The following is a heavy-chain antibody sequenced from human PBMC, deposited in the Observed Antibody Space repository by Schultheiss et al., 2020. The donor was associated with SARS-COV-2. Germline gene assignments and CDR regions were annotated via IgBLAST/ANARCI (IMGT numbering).Heavy chain of an antibody. Sequence: SETLSLTCTVSGGSISSGGYYWSWIRQPPGKGLEWIGHIYYSGSTSYNPSLKSRVTISVDTSKNQFSLKLSSVTAADTAVYYCAKVLWVAATRGDAFDIWGQGTMVTVSS. CDR2: IYYSGST. J-gene: IGHJ3*02. CDR3: AKVLWVAATRGDAFDI. D-gene: IGHD2-15*01. CDR1: GGSISSGGYY. V-gene: IGHV4-31*03.